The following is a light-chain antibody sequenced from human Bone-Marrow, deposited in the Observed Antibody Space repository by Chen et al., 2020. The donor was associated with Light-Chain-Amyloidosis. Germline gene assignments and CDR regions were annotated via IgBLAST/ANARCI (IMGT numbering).Light chain of an antibody. CDR2: RAA. J-gene: IGKJ5*01. V-gene: IGKV3-20*01. CDR3: QQYANSPIT. Sequence: EIALTQSPGTLSVSPGERTTLFCRASQSVGNNFLAWYQQKPGQSPRLLSYRAAARATGTPDRFSGSGSGTDFTLTVTRLEPDDSAVYYCQQYANSPITFGQGTRLEIK. CDR1: QSVGNNF.